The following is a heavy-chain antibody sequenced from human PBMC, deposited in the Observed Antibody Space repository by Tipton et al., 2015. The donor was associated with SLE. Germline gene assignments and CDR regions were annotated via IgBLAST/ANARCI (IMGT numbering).Heavy chain of an antibody. CDR1: GGSISSGSYY. CDR3: ARDYYYGSGSYAPLDY. CDR2: IYTSGST. D-gene: IGHD3-10*01. J-gene: IGHJ4*02. V-gene: IGHV4-61*09. Sequence: TLSLTCTVSGGSISSGSYYWSWIRQPAGKGLEWIGHIYTSGSTNYNPSLKSRVTISVDTSKNQFSLQLSSVTAADTAVYYCARDYYYGSGSYAPLDYWGQGTLVTVSS.